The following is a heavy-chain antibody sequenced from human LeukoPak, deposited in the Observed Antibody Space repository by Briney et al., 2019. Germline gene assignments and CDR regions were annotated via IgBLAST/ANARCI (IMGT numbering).Heavy chain of an antibody. V-gene: IGHV3-74*01. Sequence: GGSLRLSCAASGFTFSSYWMHWVRQAPGKGLVWVSRINSDGSSTNYADSVKGRFTISRDNAKNTLYVQMNSLRAEDTAVYYCAARGYCSGTSCLLEYWGQGTLVTVSS. J-gene: IGHJ4*02. CDR3: AARGYCSGTSCLLEY. D-gene: IGHD2-2*01. CDR1: GFTFSSYW. CDR2: INSDGSST.